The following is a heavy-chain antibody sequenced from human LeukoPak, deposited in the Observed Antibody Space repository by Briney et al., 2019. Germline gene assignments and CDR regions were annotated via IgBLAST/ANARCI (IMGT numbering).Heavy chain of an antibody. D-gene: IGHD3-22*01. J-gene: IGHJ3*02. CDR3: ARGPYYYDSDGYRYDAFDI. CDR1: GYSITSGYY. V-gene: IGHV4-38-2*02. CDR2: IYHSGST. Sequence: SETLSLTCSVSGYSITSGYYWGWIRPPPGKGLEWIGSIYHSGSTYYNPSLESRVTISVDTSKNQFSLKLSSVTAADTAVYYCARGPYYYDSDGYRYDAFDIWGQGTMVTVSS.